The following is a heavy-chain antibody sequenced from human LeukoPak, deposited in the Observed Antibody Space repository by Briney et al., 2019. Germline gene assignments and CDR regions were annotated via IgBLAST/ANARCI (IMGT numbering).Heavy chain of an antibody. V-gene: IGHV3-53*01. CDR2: IYSGGST. CDR3: ARADYHDAFDI. D-gene: IGHD4-11*01. J-gene: IGHJ3*02. Sequence: GGSLRLSCAASGFTVSSNYMSWVRQAPGKGLEWVSVIYSGGSTYYADSVKGRFTISRDNSKNTLYLQMNSLRAEDTAVYYCARADYHDAFDIWGQGTMVTVSS. CDR1: GFTVSSNY.